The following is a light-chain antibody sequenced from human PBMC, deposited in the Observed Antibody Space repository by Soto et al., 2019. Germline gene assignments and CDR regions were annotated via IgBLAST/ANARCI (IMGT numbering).Light chain of an antibody. V-gene: IGKV1-39*01. Sequence: DIQMTQSPSSLSASVGDRVTITCRGSQSISSYLNWYQQKPGKAPKLLIYAASSLQSGVPSRFSGSGSGTDFTLTISSLQPEDFATYYCQQSYSTPYTFGQGTQLEIK. CDR3: QQSYSTPYT. CDR1: QSISSY. CDR2: AAS. J-gene: IGKJ2*01.